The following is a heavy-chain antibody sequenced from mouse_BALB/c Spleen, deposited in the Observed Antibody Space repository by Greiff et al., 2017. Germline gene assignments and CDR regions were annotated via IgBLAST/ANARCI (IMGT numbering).Heavy chain of an antibody. CDR2: ISSGGSYT. V-gene: IGHV5-6*01. J-gene: IGHJ3*01. CDR3: ARHDYGSSSPFAY. D-gene: IGHD1-1*01. Sequence: EVQGVESGGDLVKPGGSLKLSCAASGFTFSSYGMSWVRQTPDKRLEWVATISSGGSYTYYPDSVKGRFTISRDNAKNTLYLQMSSLKSEDTAMYYCARHDYGSSSPFAYWGQGTLVTVSA. CDR1: GFTFSSYG.